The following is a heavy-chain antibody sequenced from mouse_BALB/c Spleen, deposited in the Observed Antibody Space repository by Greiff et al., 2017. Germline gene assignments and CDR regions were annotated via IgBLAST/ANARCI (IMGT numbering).Heavy chain of an antibody. CDR1: GYTFTDYA. CDR2: ISTYYGDA. CDR3: ARDYYGSSNYAMDY. V-gene: IGHV1S137*01. D-gene: IGHD1-1*01. J-gene: IGHJ4*01. Sequence: QVQLKQSGAELVRPGVSVKISCKGSGYTFTDYAMHWVKQSHAKSLEWIGVISTYYGDASYNQKFKGKATMTVDKSSSTAYMELARLTSEDSAIYYCARDYYGSSNYAMDYWGQGTSVTVSS.